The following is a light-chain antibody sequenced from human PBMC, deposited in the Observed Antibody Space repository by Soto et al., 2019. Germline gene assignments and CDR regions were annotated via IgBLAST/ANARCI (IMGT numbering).Light chain of an antibody. CDR2: DVT. V-gene: IGLV2-23*02. J-gene: IGLJ3*02. CDR3: SSYTHPNTLL. Sequence: QSVLTQPASVSGSPGQSITISCTETSRDVETYNRISWYQQHPGKAPKLMINDVTRRPSGVSNRFSGSQSGNTASLTISGLHAEDEAAYYCSSYTHPNTLLFGGGTKLTVL. CDR1: SRDVETYNR.